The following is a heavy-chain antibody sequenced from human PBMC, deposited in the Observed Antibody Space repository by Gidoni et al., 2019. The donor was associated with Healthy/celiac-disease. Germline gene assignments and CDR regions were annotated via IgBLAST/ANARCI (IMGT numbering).Heavy chain of an antibody. D-gene: IGHD2-15*01. CDR1: GGPFSSYA. V-gene: IGHV1-69*01. Sequence: QVQLVQSGAEVKKPGSSVKVSCKASGGPFSSYAISWVRQAPGQGLEWMGGIIPIFGTANYAQKFQGRVTITADESTSTAYMELSSLRSEDTAVYYCARDAVVVSAPRTTYFDYWGQGTLVTVSS. J-gene: IGHJ4*02. CDR2: IIPIFGTA. CDR3: ARDAVVVSAPRTTYFDY.